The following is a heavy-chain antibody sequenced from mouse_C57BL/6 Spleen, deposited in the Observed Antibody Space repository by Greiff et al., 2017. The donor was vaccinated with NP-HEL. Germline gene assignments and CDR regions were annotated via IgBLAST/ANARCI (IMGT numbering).Heavy chain of an antibody. J-gene: IGHJ2*01. Sequence: QVQLQQPGAELVRPGSSVKLSCKASGYTFTSYWMHWVKQRPIQGLEWIGNIDPSVSETHYNQKFKDKATLTVDKSSSTAYMQLSSLTSEDSAVYYCARGRTVVYFDYWGQGTTLTVSS. CDR1: GYTFTSYW. V-gene: IGHV1-52*01. CDR3: ARGRTVVYFDY. D-gene: IGHD1-1*01. CDR2: IDPSVSET.